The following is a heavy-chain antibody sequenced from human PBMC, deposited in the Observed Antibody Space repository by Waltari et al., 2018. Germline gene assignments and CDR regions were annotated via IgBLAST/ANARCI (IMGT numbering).Heavy chain of an antibody. CDR3: ARGMVGAAYFDC. V-gene: IGHV3-48*04. CDR1: GFTFSSYS. Sequence: EVQLVESGGGLVQPGGSLRLSCVASGFTFSSYSMNWVGQAPGKGLEWVSYISSSSTINYADSVKGRFTISRDSPKNSLYLQMNSLRAEDAAVYYCARGMVGAAYFDCWGQGALVSVSS. CDR2: ISSSSTI. D-gene: IGHD1-26*01. J-gene: IGHJ4*02.